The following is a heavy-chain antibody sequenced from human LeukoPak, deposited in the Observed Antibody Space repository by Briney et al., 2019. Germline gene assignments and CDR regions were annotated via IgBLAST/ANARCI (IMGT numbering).Heavy chain of an antibody. CDR3: AKDRISTSGTVDY. CDR1: GFTFSSYA. J-gene: IGHJ4*02. V-gene: IGHV3-23*01. Sequence: PGGSLRLSCEASGFTFSSYAMSWVRQAPGKGLEWVSAISGSGGSTYYADSVKGRFTISRDNSKNTLYLQMNSLRAEDTAIYYCAKDRISTSGTVDYWGQGTLVTVSS. CDR2: ISGSGGST. D-gene: IGHD6-13*01.